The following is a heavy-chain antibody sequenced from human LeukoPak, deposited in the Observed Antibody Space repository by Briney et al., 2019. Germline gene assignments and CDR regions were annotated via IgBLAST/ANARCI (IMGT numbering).Heavy chain of an antibody. CDR3: AKADWNDLVSGSIDY. D-gene: IGHD1-1*01. CDR1: GFTFSGFG. J-gene: IGHJ4*02. V-gene: IGHV3-30*18. CDR2: MSYDGANI. Sequence: GGSLRLSCAASGFTFSGFGMHWVRQAPGKGLAWVALMSYDGANIYYTDSVKGRFTISRDNSKNTLYLQMNSLRAEDTAVYYCAKADWNDLVSGSIDYWGQGTLVTVSP.